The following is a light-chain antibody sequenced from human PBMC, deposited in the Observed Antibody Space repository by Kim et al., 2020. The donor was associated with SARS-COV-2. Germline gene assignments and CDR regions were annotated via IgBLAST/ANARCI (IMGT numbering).Light chain of an antibody. Sequence: DIHMTQSPSTLSASVGDRVTITCRASQGIETHLAWHQQKPGKAPRLLVFDASSLGSGVPSRFSSSGSGTEFTLTISSLRPDDFATYYCHQYNSPWTFGQGTKLEI. V-gene: IGKV1-5*01. CDR2: DAS. CDR1: QGIETH. J-gene: IGKJ1*01. CDR3: HQYNSPWT.